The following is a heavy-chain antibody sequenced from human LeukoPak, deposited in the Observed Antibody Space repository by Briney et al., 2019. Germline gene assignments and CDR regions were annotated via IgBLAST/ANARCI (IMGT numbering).Heavy chain of an antibody. D-gene: IGHD3-22*01. CDR2: MNPNSGNT. Sequence: VASVKVSCKASGYTFTSYDINWVRQVTGQGLEWMGWMNPNSGNTGYAQKLQGRVTMTTDTSTSTAYMELRSLKSDDTAVYYCASLKNYYDSSGYLVTDAFDIWGQGTMVTVSS. CDR3: ASLKNYYDSSGYLVTDAFDI. V-gene: IGHV1-8*01. J-gene: IGHJ3*02. CDR1: GYTFTSYD.